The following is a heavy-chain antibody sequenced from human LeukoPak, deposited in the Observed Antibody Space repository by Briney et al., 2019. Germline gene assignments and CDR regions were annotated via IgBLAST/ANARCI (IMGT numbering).Heavy chain of an antibody. Sequence: GGSLRLSCAASGFTFSTYAMNWVRQAPGKGLEWVSGISGSGGTTYYADSVKGRFTISRDNSKNTVYLQMNSLRAEDTAVYYWAEGRYDILTDYYSAWGQGTLVTVSS. CDR2: ISGSGGTT. D-gene: IGHD3-9*01. J-gene: IGHJ4*02. V-gene: IGHV3-23*01. CDR3: AEGRYDILTDYYSA. CDR1: GFTFSTYA.